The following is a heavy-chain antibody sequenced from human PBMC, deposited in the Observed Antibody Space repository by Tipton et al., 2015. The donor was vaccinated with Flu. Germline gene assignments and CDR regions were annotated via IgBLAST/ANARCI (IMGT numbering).Heavy chain of an antibody. CDR2: LNPSGGST. CDR1: GYTFTGYH. Sequence: QVQLVQSGPEVKKPGASVKVSCKASGYTFTGYHMHWVRQAPGQGLEWMGILNPSGGSTTYAQVFQGRVTMTRDTSTKTVYMELSSLRSEGTAIYYCARDLALDSWGQGTLVIVSS. D-gene: IGHD3-16*01. J-gene: IGHJ4*02. CDR3: ARDLALDS. V-gene: IGHV1-46*01.